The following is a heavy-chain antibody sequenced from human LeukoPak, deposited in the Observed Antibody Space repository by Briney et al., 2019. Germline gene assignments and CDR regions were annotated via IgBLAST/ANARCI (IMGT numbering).Heavy chain of an antibody. V-gene: IGHV3-64*04. J-gene: IGHJ6*02. CDR1: GFTFSDYA. CDR2: INLNGGTT. CDR3: ANPPPDNYHYYYGMDV. Sequence: PGGSLRLSCSASGFTFSDYAMHWVRQAPGKGLEYVSGINLNGGTTYNADSVKGRFTVSRDNSKNTLYLQMNSLRAEDTAVYYCANPPPDNYHYYYGMDVWGQGTTVTVSS.